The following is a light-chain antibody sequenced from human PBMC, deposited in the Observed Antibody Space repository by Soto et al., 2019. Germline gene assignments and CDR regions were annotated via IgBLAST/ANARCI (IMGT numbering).Light chain of an antibody. CDR1: QSISNY. Sequence: DIQMTQSPSSLSASLGDRVTITCRASQSISNYLNWYQQKPGKAPKLLIYAASSLQSGVPSRFSGSGSGTDFTLTISSLQPEDFATYYCQQSYSTPTFGQGTKVDIK. V-gene: IGKV1-39*01. CDR3: QQSYSTPT. CDR2: AAS. J-gene: IGKJ1*01.